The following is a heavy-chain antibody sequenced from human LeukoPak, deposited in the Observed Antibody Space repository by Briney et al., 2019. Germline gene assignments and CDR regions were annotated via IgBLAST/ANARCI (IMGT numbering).Heavy chain of an antibody. J-gene: IGHJ4*02. D-gene: IGHD5-12*01. CDR2: INPSGGNT. V-gene: IGHV1-46*01. CDR1: GYTFTSYY. Sequence: ASVKVSCKASGYTFTSYYMHWVRQAPGQGLEWMGIINPSGGNTNNAQKFQGRVTMTRDTSTSTVYMELSSLRSEDTAVYYCARTLIVAGLDYWGQGTLVTVSS. CDR3: ARTLIVAGLDY.